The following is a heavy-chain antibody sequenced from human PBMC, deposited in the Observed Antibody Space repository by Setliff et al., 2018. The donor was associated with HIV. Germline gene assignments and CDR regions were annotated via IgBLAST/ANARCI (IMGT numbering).Heavy chain of an antibody. J-gene: IGHJ4*02. D-gene: IGHD3-3*01. V-gene: IGHV1-3*01. CDR3: ARVRERVTIFGVVRDFDS. Sequence: ASVKVSCKASGYTFSTYAMHWVRQAPGQRLEWMGWINAGNGSSYFAQKLQDRVTMTSDTSTSTAYMELRSLKSDDTAVYYCARVRERVTIFGVVRDFDSWGQGTLVTVSS. CDR2: INAGNGSS. CDR1: GYTFSTYA.